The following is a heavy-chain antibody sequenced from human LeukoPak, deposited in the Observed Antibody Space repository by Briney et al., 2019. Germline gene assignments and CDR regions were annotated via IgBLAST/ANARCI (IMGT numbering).Heavy chain of an antibody. V-gene: IGHV1-69*04. CDR3: ARDARYYDSSGYHDY. Sequence: GASVKVSCKASGGTFSSYAISWVRQAPGQGLEWMGRIIPILGIANYAQKFQGRVTITADKSTSTAYMELSSLRSEDTAVYYCARDARYYDSSGYHDYWGQGTLVTVSS. J-gene: IGHJ4*02. D-gene: IGHD3-22*01. CDR1: GGTFSSYA. CDR2: IIPILGIA.